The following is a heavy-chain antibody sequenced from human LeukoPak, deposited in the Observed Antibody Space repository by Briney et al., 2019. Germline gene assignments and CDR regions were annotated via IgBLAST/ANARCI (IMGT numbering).Heavy chain of an antibody. CDR1: GFTFSSYS. J-gene: IGHJ6*02. D-gene: IGHD1-7*01. CDR3: ARENWNWRPHYYYGMDV. CDR2: ISSSSSYI. V-gene: IGHV3-21*01. Sequence: MSGGSLRLSCAASGFTFSSYSMNWVRQAPGKGLEWVSSISSSSSYIYYADSVKGRFTISRDNAKNSLYLQMNSLRAEDTAVYYCARENWNWRPHYYYGMDVWGQGTTVTVSS.